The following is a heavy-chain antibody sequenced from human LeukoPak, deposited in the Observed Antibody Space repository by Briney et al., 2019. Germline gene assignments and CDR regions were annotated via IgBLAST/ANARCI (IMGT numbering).Heavy chain of an antibody. CDR2: ISGDGEST. CDR3: ARGAGGSGWYRAYFDY. CDR1: GFTFTSYA. V-gene: IGHV3-23*01. J-gene: IGHJ4*02. D-gene: IGHD6-19*01. Sequence: GGSLRLSCAASGFTFTSYALDWVRQAPGKGLEWISVISGDGESTHYADSVKGRFTISRDNTKNTLYLQMNSLRAEDTAVYYCARGAGGSGWYRAYFDYWGQGTLVTVPS.